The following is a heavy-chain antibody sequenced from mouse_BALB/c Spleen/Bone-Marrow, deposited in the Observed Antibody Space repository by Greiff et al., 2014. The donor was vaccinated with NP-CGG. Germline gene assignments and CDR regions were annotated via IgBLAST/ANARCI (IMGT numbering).Heavy chain of an antibody. V-gene: IGHV1-69*02. Sequence: QVQLQQPGAELVRPGASVKLSCKASGYTFTSYWINWVKQRPGQGLEWIGNIYPSDSYTNYNQKFKDKATLTVDKSSSTAYMQLSSPTSEDPAVYYCTRSGGYYFDYWGQGTTLTVSS. CDR2: IYPSDSYT. J-gene: IGHJ2*01. CDR3: TRSGGYYFDY. CDR1: GYTFTSYW.